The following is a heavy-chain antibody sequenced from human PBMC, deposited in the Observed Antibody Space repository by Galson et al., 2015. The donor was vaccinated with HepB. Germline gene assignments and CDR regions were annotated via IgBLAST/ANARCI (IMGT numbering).Heavy chain of an antibody. CDR1: GYTFTSYA. J-gene: IGHJ5*02. CDR2: INTNTGNP. D-gene: IGHD3-22*01. CDR3: ARGGYYDSSGYYGGFDP. Sequence: SVKVSCKASGYTFTSYAMNWVRQAPGQGLEWMGWINTNTGNPTYAQGFTGRFVFSLDTSVSTAYLQISSLKAEDTAVYYCARGGYYDSSGYYGGFDPWGQGTLVTVSS. V-gene: IGHV7-4-1*02.